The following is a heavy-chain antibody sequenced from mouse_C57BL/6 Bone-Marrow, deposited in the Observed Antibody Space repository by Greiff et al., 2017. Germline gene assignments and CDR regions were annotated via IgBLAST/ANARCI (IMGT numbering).Heavy chain of an antibody. Sequence: EVQLQQSGPELVKPGASVKISCKASGYTFTDYYMNWVKQSHGKSLEWIGDINPNNGGTSYNQKFKGKATLTVDKSSSTAYMELRSLTSEDSAVYYCARHDYGSSPTGYWGQGTTLTVSS. D-gene: IGHD1-1*01. CDR3: ARHDYGSSPTGY. CDR1: GYTFTDYY. J-gene: IGHJ2*01. V-gene: IGHV1-26*01. CDR2: INPNNGGT.